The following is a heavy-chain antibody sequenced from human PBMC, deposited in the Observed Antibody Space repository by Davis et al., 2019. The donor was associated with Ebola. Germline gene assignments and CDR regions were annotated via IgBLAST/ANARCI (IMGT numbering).Heavy chain of an antibody. Sequence: GSLRLSCTVSGGSISSSNWWRWVRQPPGKGLEWIGEIYHSGSTNYNPSLKSRVTISVDTSKNQFSLKLSSVTAADTAVYYCARTRYTYGMDVWGQGTTVTVSS. D-gene: IGHD3-16*02. CDR3: ARTRYTYGMDV. CDR2: IYHSGST. V-gene: IGHV4-4*02. J-gene: IGHJ6*02. CDR1: GGSISSSNW.